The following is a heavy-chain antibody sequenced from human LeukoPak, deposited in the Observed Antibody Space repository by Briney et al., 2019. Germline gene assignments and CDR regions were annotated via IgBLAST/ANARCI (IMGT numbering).Heavy chain of an antibody. Sequence: SETLSLTCAVYGGSFSGYYWGWIRQSPGKGLEWIAEINHSGSTNYNPSLKSRVTISADTSKNQFSLRLSSVTAADTAVYYCARLQFLSGGYYAFDSWGQGSQVSVSS. CDR2: INHSGST. V-gene: IGHV4-34*01. J-gene: IGHJ4*02. D-gene: IGHD3-3*01. CDR1: GGSFSGYY. CDR3: ARLQFLSGGYYAFDS.